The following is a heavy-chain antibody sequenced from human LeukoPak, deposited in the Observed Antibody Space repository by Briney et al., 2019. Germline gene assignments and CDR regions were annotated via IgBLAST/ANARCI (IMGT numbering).Heavy chain of an antibody. CDR1: GYSFTSYL. V-gene: IGHV5-51*01. J-gene: IGHJ4*02. Sequence: GESLKISCKGSGYSFTSYLIGWVRQMPGKGLEWMGIIYPGESDTRYSPSFQGQVTISADKSISTAYLQWSSLKASDTAMYYCARHYAPYSSSSGGFDYWGQGTLVTVSS. CDR2: IYPGESDT. CDR3: ARHYAPYSSSSGGFDY. D-gene: IGHD6-6*01.